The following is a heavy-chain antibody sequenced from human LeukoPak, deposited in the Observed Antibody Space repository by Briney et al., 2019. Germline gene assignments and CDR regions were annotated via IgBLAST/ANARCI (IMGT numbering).Heavy chain of an antibody. Sequence: SETLSFNSSGSGVSVSSDYWRWIRQPADKGLEWIGPIYSRGRPDYNPSLKSRVTMSLDTSKNQFSLNLSSVTAADTAVYYCAKVDRHYIGHAFDIWGQGRMVTVSP. D-gene: IGHD4-11*01. CDR1: GVSVSSDY. CDR3: AKVDRHYIGHAFDI. V-gene: IGHV4-4*07. J-gene: IGHJ3*02. CDR2: IYSRGRP.